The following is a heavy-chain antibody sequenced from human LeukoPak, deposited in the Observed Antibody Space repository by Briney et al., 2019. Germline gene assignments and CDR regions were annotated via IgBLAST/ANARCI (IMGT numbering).Heavy chain of an antibody. V-gene: IGHV4-39*01. CDR2: IYYSGSI. D-gene: IGHD4-23*01. Sequence: SETLSLTCTVSGGSISSSSYYWGWIRQPPGKGLEWIGSIYYSGSIYYNPSLKSRVTISVDTSKNQFSLKLSSVTAADTAVYYCASTSYGGNSGDVYWGQGTLVTVSS. CDR1: GGSISSSSYY. CDR3: ASTSYGGNSGDVY. J-gene: IGHJ4*02.